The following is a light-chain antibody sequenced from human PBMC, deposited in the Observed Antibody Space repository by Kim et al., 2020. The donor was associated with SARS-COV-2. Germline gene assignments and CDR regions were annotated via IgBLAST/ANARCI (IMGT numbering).Light chain of an antibody. CDR1: NSHVGGFPY. Sequence: HSVHIACTGTNSHVGGFPYVSRYHQHPGKAPKLLISYVSYRPSGVSNRFSGSKAGNTASLTISGLQAEDEAAYYCSAYTSSATWVFGGGTQLTVL. CDR2: YVS. J-gene: IGLJ3*02. V-gene: IGLV2-14*03. CDR3: SAYTSSATWV.